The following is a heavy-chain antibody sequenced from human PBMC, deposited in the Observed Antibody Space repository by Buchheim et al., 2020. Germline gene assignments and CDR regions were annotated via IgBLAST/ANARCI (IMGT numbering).Heavy chain of an antibody. CDR1: GFTFSSYG. D-gene: IGHD5-12*01. J-gene: IGHJ4*02. CDR2: ISYDGSNK. Sequence: QVQLVESGGGVVQPGRSLRLSCAASGFTFSSYGMHWVRQAPGKGLEWVAVISYDGSNKYYADSMKGRFTISRDNSKNTLYLQMNSLRAEDTAVYYCAKDSGGYPDYWGQGTL. V-gene: IGHV3-30*18. CDR3: AKDSGGYPDY.